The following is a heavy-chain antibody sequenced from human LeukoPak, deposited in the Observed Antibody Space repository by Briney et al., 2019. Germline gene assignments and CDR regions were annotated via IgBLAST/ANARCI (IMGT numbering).Heavy chain of an antibody. D-gene: IGHD3-10*01. CDR1: GFTFSTYA. J-gene: IGHJ4*02. Sequence: GGSLRLSCAASGFTFSTYAMSWVRQAPGKGLEWVSAISGSGVSTYYADYVKGRSTISRDNSKNTLHLQMNSLRAEDTAVYYCAKDLKDYYGSGSYFDYWGQGTLVTVSS. V-gene: IGHV3-23*01. CDR3: AKDLKDYYGSGSYFDY. CDR2: ISGSGVST.